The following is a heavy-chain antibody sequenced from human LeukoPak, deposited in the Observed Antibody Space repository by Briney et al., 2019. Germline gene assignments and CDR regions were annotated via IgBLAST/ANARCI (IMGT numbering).Heavy chain of an antibody. Sequence: ASVKVSCKASGYTFTGYYMHWARQAPGQGLEWMGRINPNSGGTNYAQKFQGRVTMTRDTSISTAYMELSRLRSDDTAVYYCARGPLGAYCSGGSCAGDYWGQGTLVTVSS. J-gene: IGHJ4*02. V-gene: IGHV1-2*06. CDR2: INPNSGGT. CDR1: GYTFTGYY. D-gene: IGHD2-15*01. CDR3: ARGPLGAYCSGGSCAGDY.